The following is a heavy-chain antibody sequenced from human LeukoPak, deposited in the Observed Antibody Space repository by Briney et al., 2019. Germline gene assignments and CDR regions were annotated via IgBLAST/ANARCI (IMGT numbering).Heavy chain of an antibody. CDR1: GYTFTSYD. D-gene: IGHD6-13*01. Sequence: ASVKVSCKASGYTFTSYDINWVRQATGQGLEWMGWMNPNSGNTGYAQKFQGRVTMTRNTSISTAYMELSSLRSEDTAVYYCARGRIGAAAIHFDYWGQGTLVTVPS. V-gene: IGHV1-8*01. CDR2: MNPNSGNT. J-gene: IGHJ4*02. CDR3: ARGRIGAAAIHFDY.